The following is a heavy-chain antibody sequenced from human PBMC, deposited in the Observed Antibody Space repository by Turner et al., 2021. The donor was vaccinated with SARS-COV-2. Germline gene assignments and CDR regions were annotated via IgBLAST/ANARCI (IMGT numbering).Heavy chain of an antibody. J-gene: IGHJ4*02. V-gene: IGHV4-39*01. D-gene: IGHD3-22*01. CDR2: IYYRGST. Sequence: QLQLQESGPGLVQPSETLSLTCTVPGGSISSSSYYWGWIRQPPGKGLEWIGSIYYRGSTYYTPSLKSRGTISVDTSKNQFSLKLSSVTAADTAVYYCARHKGDYDSSELLGWGQGTLVTVSS. CDR1: GGSISSSSYY. CDR3: ARHKGDYDSSELLG.